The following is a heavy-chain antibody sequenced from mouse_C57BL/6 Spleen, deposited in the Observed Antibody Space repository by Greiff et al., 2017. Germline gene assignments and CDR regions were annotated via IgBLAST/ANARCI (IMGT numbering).Heavy chain of an antibody. CDR2: IRSKSSNYAT. J-gene: IGHJ1*03. Sequence: EVQVVESGGGLVQPKGSLKLSCAASGFTFNTYAMHWVRQAPGKGLEWVARIRSKSSNYATYYADSVKDRFTISRDDSQSMLYLQMNNLKTEDTAMYYCVRDNYGSRYWYFDVWGTGTTVTVSS. CDR3: VRDNYGSRYWYFDV. CDR1: GFTFNTYA. D-gene: IGHD1-1*01. V-gene: IGHV10-3*01.